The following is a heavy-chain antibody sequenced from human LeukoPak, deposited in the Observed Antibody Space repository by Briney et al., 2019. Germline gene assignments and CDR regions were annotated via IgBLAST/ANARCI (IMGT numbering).Heavy chain of an antibody. CDR1: GGSISSGSYY. J-gene: IGHJ4*02. CDR3: ARGVISCWSYYFDY. V-gene: IGHV4-61*02. Sequence: PSQTLSLTCTVSGGSISSGSYYWSWIRQPAGKGLEWIGRIYTSGSTNYNPSLKSRVTISVDTSKNQFSLKLSSVTAADTAVYYCARGVISCWSYYFDYWGQGTLVTVSS. D-gene: IGHD6-13*01. CDR2: IYTSGST.